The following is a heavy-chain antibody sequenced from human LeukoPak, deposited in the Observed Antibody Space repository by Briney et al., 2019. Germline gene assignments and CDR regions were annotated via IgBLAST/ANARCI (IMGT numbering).Heavy chain of an antibody. CDR1: GYTLSNYG. CDR2: ISVYNGNT. CDR3: ASNPRGDSWTFDY. J-gene: IGHJ4*02. D-gene: IGHD2-21*02. V-gene: IGHV1-18*04. Sequence: ASVKVPCKASGYTLSNYGVNWVRQAPGQGLEWMGWISVYNGNTNYAQILQGRVTMTTDTSTSTVHMELRSLRSDDTAVYYCASNPRGDSWTFDYWGQGTLVTVSS.